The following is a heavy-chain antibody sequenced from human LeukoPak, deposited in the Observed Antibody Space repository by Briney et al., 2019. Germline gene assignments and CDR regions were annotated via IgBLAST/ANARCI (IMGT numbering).Heavy chain of an antibody. J-gene: IGHJ4*02. D-gene: IGHD1-26*01. Sequence: SETLSLTCTVSGGSISSYYWSWIRQPPGKGLEWIGEINHSGSTNYNPSLKSRVTISVDTSKNQFSLKLSSVTAADTAVYYCARDRIVGGSFDYWGQGTLVTVSS. CDR1: GGSISSYY. CDR3: ARDRIVGGSFDY. CDR2: INHSGST. V-gene: IGHV4-34*01.